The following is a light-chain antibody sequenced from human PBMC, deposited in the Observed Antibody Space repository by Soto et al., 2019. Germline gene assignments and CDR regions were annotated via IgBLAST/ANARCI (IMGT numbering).Light chain of an antibody. CDR1: QSVSSN. J-gene: IGKJ3*01. CDR2: GAS. V-gene: IGKV3-15*01. CDR3: QQYNKWPLT. Sequence: EIVMMQSPATLSVSPGERATLSCRASQSVSSNLAWYQQKPGQAPRLLIYGASTRATDIPARFSGSGSGTEFTLTISSLQSEDFAVYYCQQYNKWPLTFGPGTKVDIK.